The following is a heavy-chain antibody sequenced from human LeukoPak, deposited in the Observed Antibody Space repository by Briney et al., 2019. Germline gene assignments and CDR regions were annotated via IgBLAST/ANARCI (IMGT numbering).Heavy chain of an antibody. J-gene: IGHJ4*02. CDR3: AKITVSGGVALDY. CDR1: GGSISSGDYY. V-gene: IGHV4-30-4*08. Sequence: SETLSLTCTVSGGSISSGDYYWSWTRQPPGKGLEWIGYIYYSGSTYYNPSLKSRVTISVDTSKNQFSLKLSSVTAADTAVYYCAKITVSGGVALDYWGQGTLVTVSS. D-gene: IGHD2-15*01. CDR2: IYYSGST.